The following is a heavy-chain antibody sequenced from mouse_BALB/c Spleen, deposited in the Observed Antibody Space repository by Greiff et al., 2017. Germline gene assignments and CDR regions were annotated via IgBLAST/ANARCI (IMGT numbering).Heavy chain of an antibody. CDR1: GYTFTSYY. D-gene: IGHD2-4*01. CDR3: TRRGITGAMDY. CDR2: INPSNGGT. Sequence: ESGAELVKPGASVKLSCKASGYTFTSYYMYWVKQRPGQGLEWIGEINPSNGGTNFNEKFKSKATLTVDKSSSTAYMQLSSLTSEDSAVYYCTRRGITGAMDYWGQGTSVTVSS. V-gene: IGHV1S81*02. J-gene: IGHJ4*01.